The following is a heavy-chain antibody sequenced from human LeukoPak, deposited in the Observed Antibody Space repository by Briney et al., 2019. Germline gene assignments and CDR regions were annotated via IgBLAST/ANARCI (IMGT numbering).Heavy chain of an antibody. Sequence: LSGGSLRLSCAASGFTFSSYAMSWVRQAPGKGLEWVSAISGSGGSTYYADSVKGRSTISRDNSKNTLYLQMNSLRAEDTAVYYCAKDKAVAGTWHSVDYWGQGTLVTVSS. D-gene: IGHD6-19*01. J-gene: IGHJ4*02. V-gene: IGHV3-23*01. CDR1: GFTFSSYA. CDR2: ISGSGGST. CDR3: AKDKAVAGTWHSVDY.